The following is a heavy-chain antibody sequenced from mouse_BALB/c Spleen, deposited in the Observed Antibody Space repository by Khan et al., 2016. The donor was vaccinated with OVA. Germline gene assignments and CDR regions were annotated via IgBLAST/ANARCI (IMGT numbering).Heavy chain of an antibody. CDR1: GYTFTNYV. V-gene: IGHV9-3-1*01. Sequence: QIQLVQSGPELKKPGETVKISCKASGYTFTNYVMNWVKQSPGKGLKWMGWINTYTGEPTYDDDFKGRFAFSLETSASTAFLQINSLKHEDTAPYFCARFHGGYWGQGTTLTVSS. CDR3: ARFHGGY. CDR2: INTYTGEP. J-gene: IGHJ2*01.